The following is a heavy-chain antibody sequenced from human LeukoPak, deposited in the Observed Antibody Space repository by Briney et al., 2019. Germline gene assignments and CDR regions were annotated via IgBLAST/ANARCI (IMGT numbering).Heavy chain of an antibody. CDR1: GGSVSSDYY. CDR2: ICSGGNT. V-gene: IGHV4-39*02. CDR3: ARDGPWKSDC. J-gene: IGHJ4*02. Sequence: SETLSPTCTVSGGSVSSDYYWGWIRQPPGKGLEWIGSICSGGNTCYNPSLKSRVTISADSTKNHFFLQLTSATAADTAVYFCARDGPWKSDCWGRGTLVTVSS. D-gene: IGHD1-1*01.